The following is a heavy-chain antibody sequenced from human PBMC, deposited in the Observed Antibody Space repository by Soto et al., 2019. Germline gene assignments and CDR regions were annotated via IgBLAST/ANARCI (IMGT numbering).Heavy chain of an antibody. D-gene: IGHD2-15*01. CDR2: ISYDGSNK. CDR3: AKSIAKDDAFDI. J-gene: IGHJ3*02. Sequence: QVQLVESGGGVVQPGRSLRLSCAASGFTFSSYGMHWVRQAPGKGLEWVAVISYDGSNKYYADSVKGRFTISRDNSKNTLYLQMNSLRAEDTAVYYCAKSIAKDDAFDIWGQGTMVTVSS. V-gene: IGHV3-30*18. CDR1: GFTFSSYG.